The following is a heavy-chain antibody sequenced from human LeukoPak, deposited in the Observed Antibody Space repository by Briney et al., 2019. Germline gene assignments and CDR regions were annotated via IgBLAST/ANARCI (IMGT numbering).Heavy chain of an antibody. CDR3: ARTGSTVTMLYPFDH. J-gene: IGHJ4*02. D-gene: IGHD4-17*01. CDR1: GGSFSGYY. Sequence: PSETLSLTCAVYGGSFSGYYWSWIRQPPGKGLEWIGEINHSGSTNYNPSLKSRVTISVDTSKNQFSLKLSSVTAADTAVYYCARTGSTVTMLYPFDHWGQGTLVTVSS. CDR2: INHSGST. V-gene: IGHV4-34*01.